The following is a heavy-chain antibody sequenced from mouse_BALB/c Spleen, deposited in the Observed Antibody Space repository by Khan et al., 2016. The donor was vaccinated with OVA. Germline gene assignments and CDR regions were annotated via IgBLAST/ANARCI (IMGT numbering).Heavy chain of an antibody. CDR1: GFTFSTYG. V-gene: IGHV5-6*01. Sequence: EVQLVESGGDLVKPGGSLKLSCAASGFTFSTYGMSWVRQAPDKRLEWVATVSTGGSYTYSPDSVKGRFTISRDNAKNTLYQQMSGLRSEDTAMFYCTRLAYYYDSEGFAYWGQGTLVTVSA. CDR2: VSTGGSYT. D-gene: IGHD1-1*01. J-gene: IGHJ3*01. CDR3: TRLAYYYDSEGFAY.